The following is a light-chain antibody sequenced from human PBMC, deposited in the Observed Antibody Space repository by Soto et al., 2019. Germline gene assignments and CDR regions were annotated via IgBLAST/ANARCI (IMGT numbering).Light chain of an antibody. Sequence: DIQLTQSPSFLSASVGDRVTITCRASQTVSSYLVWYQQKPGKAPKVLITDASTLQSGVPSRFSWSGFGTEFTLTIRGLHPEDVATYFCQQLNNFVTFGPGTQVNI. J-gene: IGKJ3*01. CDR2: DAS. CDR3: QQLNNFVT. V-gene: IGKV1-9*01. CDR1: QTVSSY.